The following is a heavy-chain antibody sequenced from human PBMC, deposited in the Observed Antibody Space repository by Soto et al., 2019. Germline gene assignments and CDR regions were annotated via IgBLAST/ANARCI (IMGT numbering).Heavy chain of an antibody. Sequence: SETLCVTCTFSDGSISSYYWSWIRQPPGKGLEWIGYIYYSGSTNYNPSLKSRVTISVDTSKNQFSLKLSSVTAADTALHYCARVAGANWFDPWGQGTLVTVSS. CDR3: ARVAGANWFDP. CDR1: DGSISSYY. V-gene: IGHV4-59*01. CDR2: IYYSGST. J-gene: IGHJ5*02. D-gene: IGHD4-17*01.